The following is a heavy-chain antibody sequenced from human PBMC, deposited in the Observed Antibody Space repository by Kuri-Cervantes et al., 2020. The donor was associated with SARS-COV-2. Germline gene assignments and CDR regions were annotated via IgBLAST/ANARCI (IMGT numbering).Heavy chain of an antibody. D-gene: IGHD5-24*01. CDR2: IYHNGNT. CDR3: ASLLLWQQFAH. CDR1: GDSMNNGNW. Sequence: SETLSLTCDVSGDSMNNGNWWTWVRQTPGKGLEWIGEIYHNGNTNYNPSLKSRVTISVDESKNKFSLKLNSVTAADTAVYYCASLLLWQQFAHWGQGILVTVSS. J-gene: IGHJ4*02. V-gene: IGHV4-4*02.